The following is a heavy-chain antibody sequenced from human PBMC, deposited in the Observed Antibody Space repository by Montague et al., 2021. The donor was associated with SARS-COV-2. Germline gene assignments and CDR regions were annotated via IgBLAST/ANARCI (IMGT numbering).Heavy chain of an antibody. CDR1: GGSISSYY. Sequence: SETLSLTCTVSGGSISSYYWTWIRQPPGKGLEWIGYISYSGFSNQNPPLRRRVTISLYTYKYQFSLKLTSVTAADTAAYYCAGIKAGRPFGWFDPWGQGTPVTVSS. CDR3: AGIKAGRPFGWFDP. V-gene: IGHV4-59*01. D-gene: IGHD6-13*01. CDR2: ISYSGFS. J-gene: IGHJ5*02.